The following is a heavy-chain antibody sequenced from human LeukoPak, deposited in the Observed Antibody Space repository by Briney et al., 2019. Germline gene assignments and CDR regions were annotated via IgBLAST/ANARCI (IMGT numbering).Heavy chain of an antibody. Sequence: SETLSLTCTVSGGSISSSSYYWGWIRQPPGKGLEWIGSIYYSGSTYYNPSLKSRVTISVDTSKNQFSLKLSSVTAADTAVYYCARSPLYYDILTGYYPTFFDYWGQGTLVTVSS. CDR2: IYYSGST. D-gene: IGHD3-9*01. CDR1: GGSISSSSYY. J-gene: IGHJ4*02. CDR3: ARSPLYYDILTGYYPTFFDY. V-gene: IGHV4-39*07.